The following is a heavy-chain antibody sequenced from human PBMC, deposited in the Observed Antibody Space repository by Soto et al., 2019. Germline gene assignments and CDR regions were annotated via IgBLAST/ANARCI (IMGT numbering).Heavy chain of an antibody. D-gene: IGHD2-15*01. CDR2: IKFDGSST. J-gene: IGHJ3*01. V-gene: IGHV3-74*01. CDR1: GFTFSSYW. CDR3: AIGVPTHYGFDV. Sequence: EAQLVESGEGLVQPGGSRRLSCAASGFTFSSYWMHWVRQAPGKGLVWVSRIKFDGSSTNYADSVKGRFTISRDNATNTLYLEMNSLRAEDTAVYYCAIGVPTHYGFDVWGQGTRVTVSA.